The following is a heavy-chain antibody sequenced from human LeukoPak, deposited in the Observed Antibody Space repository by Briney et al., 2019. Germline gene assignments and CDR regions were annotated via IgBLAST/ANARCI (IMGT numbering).Heavy chain of an antibody. CDR1: GGSFSGYY. J-gene: IGHJ4*02. D-gene: IGHD3-10*01. CDR2: INDSGTT. Sequence: SETLCLICAVSGGSFSGYYWTWIRQSPGGRLEWIGEINDSGTTNYNPSLKSRVTISVHTSMNQFALKLYSVTAADTAHHYCARGLWFRESRTYYSDYWGQGNLVSVST. CDR3: ARGLWFRESRTYYSDY. V-gene: IGHV4-34*01.